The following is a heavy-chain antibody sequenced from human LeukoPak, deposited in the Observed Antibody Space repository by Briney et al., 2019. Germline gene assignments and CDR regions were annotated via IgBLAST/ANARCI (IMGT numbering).Heavy chain of an antibody. V-gene: IGHV3-23*01. J-gene: IGHJ2*01. CDR2: IIDGNGAT. CDR3: ANHHPLRYLDL. CDR1: GFTFSTFS. Sequence: GGSLRLSCAASGFTFSTFSMSWVRQAPGKGLEWVSAIIDGNGATYYGDFVKGRFTISRDNSQSTLYLQMNNLRAEDAAVYYCANHHPLRYLDLWGHGTLVTVSS.